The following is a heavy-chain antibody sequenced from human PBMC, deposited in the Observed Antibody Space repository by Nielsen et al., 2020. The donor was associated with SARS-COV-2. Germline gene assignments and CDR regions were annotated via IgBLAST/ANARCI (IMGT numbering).Heavy chain of an antibody. CDR3: ARALGAEKYYYYYYGMDV. J-gene: IGHJ6*02. CDR2: ISYDGSNK. D-gene: IGHD3-10*01. V-gene: IGHV3-30*03. CDR1: GFTFSSYG. Sequence: GGSLRLSCAASGFTFSSYGMHWVRQAPGKGLEWVAVISYDGSNKYYADSVKGRFTISRDNSKNTLYLQMNSLRAEDTAVYYCARALGAEKYYYYYYGMDVWGQGTTVTVSS.